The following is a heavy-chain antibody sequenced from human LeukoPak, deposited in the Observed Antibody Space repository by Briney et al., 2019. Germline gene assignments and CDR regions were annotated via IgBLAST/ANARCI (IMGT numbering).Heavy chain of an antibody. D-gene: IGHD3-3*01. Sequence: PGGSLRLSCAASGFTFSSYAMTWVRQAPGKGLEWVSTISGSGGSTYYADSVKGRVTISRDNSKNTLYLQINSLRAEDTAVYYCAKDSTYYDFWSGFDYWGQGTLVTVSS. CDR1: GFTFSSYA. CDR3: AKDSTYYDFWSGFDY. V-gene: IGHV3-23*01. CDR2: ISGSGGST. J-gene: IGHJ4*02.